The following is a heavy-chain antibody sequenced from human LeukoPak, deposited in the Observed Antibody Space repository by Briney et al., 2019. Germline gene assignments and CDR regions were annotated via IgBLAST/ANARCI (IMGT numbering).Heavy chain of an antibody. J-gene: IGHJ4*02. D-gene: IGHD2-15*01. CDR3: ARPYCSGGSCYRCFDY. CDR1: GFTFSAYW. Sequence: GGSLRLSCAASGFTFSAYWMHWVRQAPGKGLVWVSRINSDGSSTSYADSVKGRFTISRDNAKNTLYLQMNSLRAEDTAVYYCARPYCSGGSCYRCFDYWGQGTLVTVSS. CDR2: INSDGSST. V-gene: IGHV3-74*01.